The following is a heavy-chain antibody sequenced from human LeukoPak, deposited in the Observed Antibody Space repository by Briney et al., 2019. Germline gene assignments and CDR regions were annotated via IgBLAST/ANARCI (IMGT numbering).Heavy chain of an antibody. CDR1: GGSISSGGYS. D-gene: IGHD4-17*01. Sequence: PSQTLSLTCAVSGGSISSGGYSWSWIRQPPGKGLEWIGYIYYSGSTYYTPSLKSRVTISVDTSKNHFSLKLSSVTAADTAVYYCARWPGYGDYYGMDVWGQGTTVTVSS. J-gene: IGHJ6*02. CDR2: IYYSGST. CDR3: ARWPGYGDYYGMDV. V-gene: IGHV4-31*11.